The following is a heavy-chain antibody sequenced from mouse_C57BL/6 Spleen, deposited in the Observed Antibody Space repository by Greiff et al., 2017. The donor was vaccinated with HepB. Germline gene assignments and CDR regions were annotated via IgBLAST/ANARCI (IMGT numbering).Heavy chain of an antibody. CDR1: GYTFTSYW. Sequence: VQLQQSGAELVKPGASVKLSCKASGYTFTSYWMHWVKQSPGQGLEWIGMIHPNSGSTNYNEKFKSKATLTVDKSSSTAYMQLSSLTSEDSAVYYCARSLDYYGSSYSGFAYWGQGTLVTVSA. V-gene: IGHV1-64*01. CDR3: ARSLDYYGSSYSGFAY. D-gene: IGHD1-1*01. J-gene: IGHJ3*01. CDR2: IHPNSGST.